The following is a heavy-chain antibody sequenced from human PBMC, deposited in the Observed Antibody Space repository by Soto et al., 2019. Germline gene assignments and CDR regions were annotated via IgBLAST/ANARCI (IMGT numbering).Heavy chain of an antibody. V-gene: IGHV3-30*18. D-gene: IGHD5-18*01. CDR2: ISFDGSNK. J-gene: IGHJ6*02. CDR1: VFTFSSYG. Sequence: GGSLRLSCAASVFTFSSYGIHWVRQAPGKGLEWVAVISFDGSNKYYADSVKGRFTISRDNSQNTLYLQMNSLRTEDTAVFYCAKEGRRGYSYGYYGMDVWGQGTTVTVSS. CDR3: AKEGRRGYSYGYYGMDV.